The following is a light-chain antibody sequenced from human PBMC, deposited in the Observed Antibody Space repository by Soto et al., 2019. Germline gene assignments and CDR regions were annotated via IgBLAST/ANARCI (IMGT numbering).Light chain of an antibody. J-gene: IGKJ1*01. CDR3: QQYGSSLLWT. Sequence: EIVLTQSPGTLSLSPGERATLSCRASQSVSSSYLAWYQQKPGQAPRLLIYGASSRATGIPDRFSGSGSGTDFTLTISRLEPEDFAVYYCQQYGSSLLWTFRQGTKVEIK. V-gene: IGKV3-20*01. CDR2: GAS. CDR1: QSVSSSY.